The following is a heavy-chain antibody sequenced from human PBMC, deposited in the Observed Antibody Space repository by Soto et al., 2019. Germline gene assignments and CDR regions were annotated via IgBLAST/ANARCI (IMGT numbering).Heavy chain of an antibody. D-gene: IGHD2-15*01. CDR3: ARAHEVAWFDS. CDR1: GFSFSSYT. CDR2: ITNRGTHT. Sequence: EVHVMESGGGLVQPGESLRLSCTASGFSFSSYTMNWVRQAPGKGLQWVASITNRGTHTYSADSVKGRFTISRDNDKNSLYLQMNTLRAEGTATYYCARAHEVAWFDSWGLVTLVTVTS. V-gene: IGHV3-21*06. J-gene: IGHJ5*01.